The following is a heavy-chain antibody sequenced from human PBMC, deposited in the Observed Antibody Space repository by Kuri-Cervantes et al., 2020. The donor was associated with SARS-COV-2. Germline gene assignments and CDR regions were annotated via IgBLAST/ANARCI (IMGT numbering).Heavy chain of an antibody. J-gene: IGHJ6*03. V-gene: IGHV1-2*02. Sequence: ALVKVSCKAYGYTFTGYYMHWVRQAPGQGLEWMGWINPNSGGTNYAQKFQGRVTMTRDTSISTAYMELSRLRSDDTAVYYCARDVCSGGSCYHYYMDVWGKGTTVTVSS. D-gene: IGHD2-15*01. CDR3: ARDVCSGGSCYHYYMDV. CDR2: INPNSGGT. CDR1: GYTFTGYY.